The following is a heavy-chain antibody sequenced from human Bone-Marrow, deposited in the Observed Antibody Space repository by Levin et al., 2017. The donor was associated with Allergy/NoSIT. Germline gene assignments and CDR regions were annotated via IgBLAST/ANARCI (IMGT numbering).Heavy chain of an antibody. J-gene: IGHJ6*02. CDR2: IYHSGST. D-gene: IGHD6-6*01. CDR1: GGSISSSNW. Sequence: SCAVSGGSISSSNWWSWVRQPPGKGLEWIGEIYHSGSTNYNPSLKSRVTISVDKSKNQFSLKLSSVTAADTAVYYCARSIAARREYGDYYGMDVWGQGTTVTVSS. V-gene: IGHV4-4*02. CDR3: ARSIAARREYGDYYGMDV.